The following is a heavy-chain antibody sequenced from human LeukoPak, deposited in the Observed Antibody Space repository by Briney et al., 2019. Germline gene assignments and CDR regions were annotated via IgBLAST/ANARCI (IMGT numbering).Heavy chain of an antibody. Sequence: SETLSLTCTVSGGSISSYYWSWIRQPPGKGLEWIGYIYYSGSTNYNPSLKSRVTISVDTSKNQFSLKLSSVTAADTAVYYCARGMTFDYYYYGMDVWGQGTTVTVSS. CDR2: IYYSGST. CDR3: ARGMTFDYYYYGMDV. D-gene: IGHD3-16*01. J-gene: IGHJ6*02. CDR1: GGSISSYY. V-gene: IGHV4-59*01.